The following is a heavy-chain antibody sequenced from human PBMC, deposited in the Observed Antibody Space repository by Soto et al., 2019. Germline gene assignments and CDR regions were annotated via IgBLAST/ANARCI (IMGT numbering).Heavy chain of an antibody. CDR3: ARGVAAGVDL. V-gene: IGHV1-8*01. D-gene: IGHD2-15*01. J-gene: IGHJ5*02. CDR1: GYTFTSLD. CDR2: MSPKTGNT. Sequence: QVQLLQSGAEVKNPGASVKVSCKASGYTFTSLDINWMRQAPGQGLEWMGWMSPKTGNTGYAQKFQDRVTMTWNIATSTAYMDLSSLTSEDTAVYYCARGVAAGVDLWGQGTLVTVSS.